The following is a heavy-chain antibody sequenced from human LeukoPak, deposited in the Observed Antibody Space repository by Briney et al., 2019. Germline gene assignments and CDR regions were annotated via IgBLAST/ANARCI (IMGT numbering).Heavy chain of an antibody. Sequence: SETLSLTCTVYGVSISSNYWSWIRQPAGKALEWIGRIYSSGTTNCNPSLKSRVTMSVDTSKNQFSLKLSSVTAADTAVYYCVRGTSGTDWGQGTLVTVSS. J-gene: IGHJ4*02. D-gene: IGHD5-12*01. CDR3: VRGTSGTD. V-gene: IGHV4-4*07. CDR1: GVSISSNY. CDR2: IYSSGTT.